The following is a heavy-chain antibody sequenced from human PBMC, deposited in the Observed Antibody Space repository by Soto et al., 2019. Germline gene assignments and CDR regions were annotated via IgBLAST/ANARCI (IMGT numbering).Heavy chain of an antibody. Sequence: EVQLLESGGGLVQPGGSLRLSCAASGFTFSAYSMSWVRHAPGRGLEWVSGISGLGGSKYYADSVKGRFTISRDNSRNILYLQMKRLRAEENGEYYCARFTGDTWQLYYFDYWGQGTLLTVSS. D-gene: IGHD7-27*01. CDR3: ARFTGDTWQLYYFDY. J-gene: IGHJ4*02. CDR1: GFTFSAYS. V-gene: IGHV3-23*01. CDR2: ISGLGGSK.